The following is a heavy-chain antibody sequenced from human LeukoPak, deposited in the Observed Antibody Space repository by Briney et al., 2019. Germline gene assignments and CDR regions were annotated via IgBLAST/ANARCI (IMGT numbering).Heavy chain of an antibody. V-gene: IGHV1-3*01. CDR3: ARVRMVRGVISYYYGMDV. CDR2: INAGNGNT. D-gene: IGHD3-10*01. J-gene: IGHJ6*04. CDR1: GYTFTSYA. Sequence: ASVKVSCKASGYTFTSYAMHWVRQAPGQRLEWMGRINAGNGNTKYSQKFQGRVTITRDTSASTAYMELSSLRSEDTAVYYCARVRMVRGVISYYYGMDVWGKGTTVTVSS.